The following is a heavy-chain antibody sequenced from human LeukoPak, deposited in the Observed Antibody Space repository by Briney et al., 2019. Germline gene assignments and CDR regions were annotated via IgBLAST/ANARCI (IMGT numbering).Heavy chain of an antibody. Sequence: GGSLRLSCAASGFTFSSYAMSWVRQAPGKGLEWVSGISGSGGSTYYADSVKGRFTISRDNSKNTLYLQMNSLRAEDTAVYYCAKADSSSWYRGDAFDIWGQGTMVTVSS. CDR2: ISGSGGST. V-gene: IGHV3-23*01. D-gene: IGHD6-13*01. CDR3: AKADSSSWYRGDAFDI. CDR1: GFTFSSYA. J-gene: IGHJ3*02.